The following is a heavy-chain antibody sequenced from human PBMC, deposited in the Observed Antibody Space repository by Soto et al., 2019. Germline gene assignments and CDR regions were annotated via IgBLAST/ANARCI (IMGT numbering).Heavy chain of an antibody. J-gene: IGHJ1*01. V-gene: IGHV3-30*18. D-gene: IGHD3-10*01. CDR3: AKDRASRYFQH. CDR2: ISYDGSNK. Sequence: ESGGGVVQPGRSLRLSCAASGFTFSSYGMHWVRQAPGKGLEWVAVISYDGSNKYYADSVKGRFTISRDNSKNTLYLQMNSLRAEDTAVYYCAKDRASRYFQHWGQGTLVTVSS. CDR1: GFTFSSYG.